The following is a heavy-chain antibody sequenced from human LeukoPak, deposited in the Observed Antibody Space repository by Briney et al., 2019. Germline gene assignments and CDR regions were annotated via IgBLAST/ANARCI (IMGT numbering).Heavy chain of an antibody. CDR3: ARIYGSGSY. D-gene: IGHD3-10*01. CDR2: IKQDGSEK. J-gene: IGHJ4*02. CDR1: GFTFSSYS. Sequence: GGSLRLSCAASGFTFSSYSMNWVRQAPGKGLEWVANIKQDGSEKYYVDSVKGRFTISRDNAKNSLYLQMNSLRAEDTAVYYCARIYGSGSYWGQGTLVTVSS. V-gene: IGHV3-7*01.